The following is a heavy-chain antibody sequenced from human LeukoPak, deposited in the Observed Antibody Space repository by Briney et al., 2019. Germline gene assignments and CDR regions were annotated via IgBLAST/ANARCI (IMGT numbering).Heavy chain of an antibody. J-gene: IGHJ5*02. CDR1: GYTFINYD. Sequence: ASVKVSCKTSGYTFINYDINWVRQASGQGLEGMGWLNPNSGNTDYAQKFRGRVTITSSPSTSTVFMELGSLTAEDTAVYYCARGGTSAAARRFDPWGQGTLVTVSS. CDR3: ARGGTSAAARRFDP. CDR2: LNPNSGNT. V-gene: IGHV1-8*01. D-gene: IGHD6-13*01.